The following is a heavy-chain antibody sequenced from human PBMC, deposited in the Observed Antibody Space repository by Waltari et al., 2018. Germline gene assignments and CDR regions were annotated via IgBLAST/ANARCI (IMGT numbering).Heavy chain of an antibody. Sequence: GKELVRWASVAWDRGTVEKADSVKGRFTGARDNAKNSLVLKMNSLGPEETAMYYCRRVHAVGTTTGFDNWGQGILVTVSS. CDR3: RRVHAVGTTTGFDN. J-gene: IGHJ4*02. D-gene: IGHD1-26*01. V-gene: IGHV3-9*01. CDR2: VAWDRGTV.